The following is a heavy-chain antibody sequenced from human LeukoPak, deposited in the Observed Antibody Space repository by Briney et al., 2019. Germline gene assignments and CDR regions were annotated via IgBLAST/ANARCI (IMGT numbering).Heavy chain of an antibody. V-gene: IGHV4-34*01. CDR2: INHSGTT. D-gene: IGHD6-13*01. J-gene: IGHJ4*02. Sequence: SETLSLTCAVYGGSLTNYYWNWIRQPPGKGLEWIGDINHSGTTNYNTSFKSRVTMSVDTSKSQFSLKLSSVTDADTGMYFCARFPKGGSSWYGPYYFDYWGQGILVTVSS. CDR1: GGSLTNYY. CDR3: ARFPKGGSSWYGPYYFDY.